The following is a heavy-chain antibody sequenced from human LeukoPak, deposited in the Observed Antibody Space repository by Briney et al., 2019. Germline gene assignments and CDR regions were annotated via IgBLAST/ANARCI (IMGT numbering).Heavy chain of an antibody. J-gene: IGHJ4*02. CDR2: IGTAGDT. CDR1: GFTFSTYD. CDR3: ARGSRFGRYFDY. V-gene: IGHV3-13*04. Sequence: PGGSLRLSCAASGFTFSTYDMHWVRQATGKGLEWVSAIGTAGDTYYPDSVKGRFTISRENAKNSLYLQMNSLRAGDTAVYYCARGSRFGRYFDYWGQGTLVTVSS. D-gene: IGHD3-16*01.